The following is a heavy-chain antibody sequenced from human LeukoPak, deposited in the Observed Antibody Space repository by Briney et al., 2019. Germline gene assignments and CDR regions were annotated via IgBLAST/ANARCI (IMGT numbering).Heavy chain of an antibody. CDR3: ARVLCTGGSCYSFFDY. D-gene: IGHD2-15*01. V-gene: IGHV1-46*01. CDR1: GYTFTSYY. CDR2: INPSGGSS. J-gene: IGHJ4*02. Sequence: GAPVKLSCKASGYTFTSYYMHWVRQAPGQGLEWVGIINPSGGSSNYAQKFQGRVTMTRDTSTSTVYMELSSLRSEDTAVYYCARVLCTGGSCYSFFDYWGQGTLVTVSS.